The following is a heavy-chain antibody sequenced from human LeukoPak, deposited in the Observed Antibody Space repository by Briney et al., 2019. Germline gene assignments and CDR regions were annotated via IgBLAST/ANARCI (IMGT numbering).Heavy chain of an antibody. Sequence: TGGSLRLSCAAPGFTFSSYGMSWVRQAPGKGLEWVSSISSSSSYIYYADSVKGRFTISRDNAKNSLYLQMNSLRAEDTAVYYCARGPLQGEDDKYYFDYWGQGTLVTVSS. D-gene: IGHD3-16*01. CDR1: GFTFSSYG. CDR2: ISSSSSYI. J-gene: IGHJ4*02. V-gene: IGHV3-21*01. CDR3: ARGPLQGEDDKYYFDY.